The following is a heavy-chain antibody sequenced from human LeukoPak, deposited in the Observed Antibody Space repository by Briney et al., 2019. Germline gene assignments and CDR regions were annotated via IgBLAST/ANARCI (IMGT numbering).Heavy chain of an antibody. D-gene: IGHD6-19*01. CDR2: MNPNSGNT. Sequence: GASVKVSCKASVYTFTSYDINWVRQATGQGLEWMGWMNPNSGNTGYAQKFQGRVTMTRNTSISTAYMELSSLRSEDTAVYYCARGYSSGWGGYAFDIWSQGAMVTVSS. CDR3: ARGYSSGWGGYAFDI. CDR1: VYTFTSYD. J-gene: IGHJ3*02. V-gene: IGHV1-8*01.